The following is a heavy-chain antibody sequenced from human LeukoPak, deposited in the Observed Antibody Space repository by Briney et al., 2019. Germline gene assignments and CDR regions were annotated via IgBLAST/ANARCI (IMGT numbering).Heavy chain of an antibody. D-gene: IGHD3-22*01. J-gene: IGHJ4*02. CDR3: AKDIGITMIIRPDY. Sequence: PGRSLRLSCAGSAFTFSNYGMHGVRQAPGKGLEWVAVISYDGSNKYYADSVTGRFTISRDNSKNTLYLQMNSLRAEDTAVYYCAKDIGITMIIRPDYWGQGTLVTVSS. V-gene: IGHV3-30*18. CDR1: AFTFSNYG. CDR2: ISYDGSNK.